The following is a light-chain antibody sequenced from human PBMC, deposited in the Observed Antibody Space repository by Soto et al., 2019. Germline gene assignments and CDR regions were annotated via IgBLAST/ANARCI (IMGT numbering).Light chain of an antibody. Sequence: QSALTQPASVSGSPGQSITISCTGTSSDLGSYNYVSWYQQHPGKAPKLLLYEASNRPSGASTRFSGSKSGNTASLTIFGLQAEDEADYYCSSYPTSKMPVLGGGTKLTVL. CDR1: SSDLGSYNY. J-gene: IGLJ2*01. V-gene: IGLV2-14*01. CDR3: SSYPTSKMPV. CDR2: EAS.